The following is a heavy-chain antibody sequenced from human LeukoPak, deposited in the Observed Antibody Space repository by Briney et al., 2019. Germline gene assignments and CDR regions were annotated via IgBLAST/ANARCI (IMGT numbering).Heavy chain of an antibody. V-gene: IGHV3-21*01. D-gene: IGHD5-18*01. CDR3: ARGMTAMVTAALFDY. CDR1: GFTFSSYS. CDR2: ISSSSSYI. J-gene: IGHJ4*02. Sequence: GGSPRLSCAASGFTFSSYSMNWVRQAPGKGLEWVSSISSSSSYIYYADSVKGQFTISRDNAKNSLYLQMNSLRAEDTAVYYCARGMTAMVTAALFDYWGQGTLVTVSS.